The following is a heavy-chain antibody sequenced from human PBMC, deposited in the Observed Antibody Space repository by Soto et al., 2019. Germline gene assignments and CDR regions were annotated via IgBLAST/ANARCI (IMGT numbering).Heavy chain of an antibody. CDR1: GFSLGTHGVA. D-gene: IGHD2-15*01. CDR2: IYWDDDK. Sequence: QITLKESGPTLVKPTQTLTLTCTFSGFSLGTHGVAVGWVRQPAGKALEWLALIYWDDDKYYSASLNSRLTITKDTSNTQVVLTMTSMDPVDTGTYSCAHAMLYCAGGSCSTDFASWGQGTLVTVSS. J-gene: IGHJ4*02. CDR3: AHAMLYCAGGSCSTDFAS. V-gene: IGHV2-5*02.